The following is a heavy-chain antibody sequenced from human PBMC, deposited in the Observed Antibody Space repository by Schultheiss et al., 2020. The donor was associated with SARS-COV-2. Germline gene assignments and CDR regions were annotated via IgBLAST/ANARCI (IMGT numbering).Heavy chain of an antibody. Sequence: ASVKVSCKASGYTFTSYYMHWVRQAPGQGLEWMGIINPSGGSTSYAQKFQGRVTITADESTSTAYMELRSLTSDDTAVYYCARDQKQWLVRPYYYYGMDVWGQGTTVTVSS. CDR2: INPSGGST. V-gene: IGHV1-46*01. D-gene: IGHD6-19*01. J-gene: IGHJ6*02. CDR3: ARDQKQWLVRPYYYYGMDV. CDR1: GYTFTSYY.